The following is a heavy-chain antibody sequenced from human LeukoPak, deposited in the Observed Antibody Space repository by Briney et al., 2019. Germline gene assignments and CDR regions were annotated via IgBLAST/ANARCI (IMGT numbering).Heavy chain of an antibody. CDR1: GFTFSSYW. CDR2: IKQDGSGK. J-gene: IGHJ4*02. CDR3: ARGYYDILTGYLSIGVDY. Sequence: PGGSLSLSCAASGFTFSSYWMSWVRQAPGKGLEWVANIKQDGSGKYYVDSVKGRFTISRDNAKNSLYLQMNSLRAEDTAVYYCARGYYDILTGYLSIGVDYWGQGTLVTVSS. V-gene: IGHV3-7*04. D-gene: IGHD3-9*01.